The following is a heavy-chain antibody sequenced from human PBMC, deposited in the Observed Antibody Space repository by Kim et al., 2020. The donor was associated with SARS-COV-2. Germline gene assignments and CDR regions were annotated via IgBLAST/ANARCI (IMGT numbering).Heavy chain of an antibody. J-gene: IGHJ3*02. CDR1: GASISSNSYY. V-gene: IGHV4-39*01. Sequence: SETLSLTCTVSGASISSNSYYWAWIRQPPGKGLEWIGSIHYSGDTNHNPSLKSRVTMTVDTSKNQFSLRLTSLTAADTAAYYCAGRVRTRADCSDDTCYTTAFDIWGQGTMVTVSS. CDR3: AGRVRTRADCSDDTCYTTAFDI. CDR2: IHYSGDT. D-gene: IGHD2-15*01.